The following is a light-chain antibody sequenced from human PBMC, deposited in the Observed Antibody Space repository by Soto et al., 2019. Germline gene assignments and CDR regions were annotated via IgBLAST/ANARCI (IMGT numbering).Light chain of an antibody. J-gene: IGKJ1*01. CDR1: QGISSW. V-gene: IGKV4-1*01. Sequence: DIQMTQSPSSVSASVGDRVTITCRASQGISSWLAWYQQKPGQPPRLLVYWASTRESGVPDRFSGSGSGTDFTLTISRLQAEDVAVYYCQQYYGHPRTFGQGTQVEIK. CDR3: QQYYGHPRT. CDR2: WAS.